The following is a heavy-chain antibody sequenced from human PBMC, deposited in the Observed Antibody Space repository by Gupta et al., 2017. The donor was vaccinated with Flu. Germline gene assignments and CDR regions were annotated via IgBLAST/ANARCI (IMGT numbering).Heavy chain of an antibody. CDR3: ERDSHPGDYGSWLDP. CDR1: GFTFSAYG. Sequence: EAQLVETGGGLVKPGGSLRLSCAGSGFTFSAYGMNWLRRAPGKGLEWVSYISSGSNDRYYEDTRKGRFTTSRDTAKNSLYLQLNSLRAEDTAGYYCERDSHPGDYGSWLDPGGQGTLVTVSS. D-gene: IGHD3-16*01. J-gene: IGHJ5*02. V-gene: IGHV3-21*02. CDR2: ISSGSNDR.